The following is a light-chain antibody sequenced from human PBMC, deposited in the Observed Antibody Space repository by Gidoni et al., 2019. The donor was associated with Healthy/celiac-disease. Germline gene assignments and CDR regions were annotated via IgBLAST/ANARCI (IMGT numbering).Light chain of an antibody. J-gene: IGKJ4*01. CDR3: HQRTNWPLT. Sequence: EIVLTQSPATLSVSPGERATLSCRASQSVSSYLAWYQQKPGQAPRLLIYDASNRATGILARFSGSGSGTDFTLTISSLEPEDFAVYYCHQRTNWPLTFGGGTKVEIK. CDR1: QSVSSY. V-gene: IGKV3-11*01. CDR2: DAS.